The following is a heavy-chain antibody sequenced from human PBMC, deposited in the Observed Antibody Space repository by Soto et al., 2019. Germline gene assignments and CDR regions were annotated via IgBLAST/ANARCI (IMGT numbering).Heavy chain of an antibody. Sequence: PGESLKISCKGSGYSFTSYWIGWVRQMPGKGLEWMGIIYPGDSDTRYSPSFQGQVTISADKSISTAYLQWSSLKASDTAMYYCARVATPPGYYYYMDVWGKGTTVTVSS. J-gene: IGHJ6*03. CDR3: ARVATPPGYYYYMDV. CDR1: GYSFTSYW. CDR2: IYPGDSDT. D-gene: IGHD5-12*01. V-gene: IGHV5-51*01.